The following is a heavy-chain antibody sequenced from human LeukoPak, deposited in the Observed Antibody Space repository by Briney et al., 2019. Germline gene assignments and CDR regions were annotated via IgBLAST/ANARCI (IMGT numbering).Heavy chain of an antibody. J-gene: IGHJ4*02. CDR2: ISYDGSNK. V-gene: IGHV3-30*18. CDR3: AKELPYYYDSSGYMDY. Sequence: GRSLRLSCAASGFTFSSYGMHWVRQAPGKGLEWVAVISYDGSNKYYADSVKGRFTISRDNSKNTLYLQMNSLRAEDTAVYYCAKELPYYYDSSGYMDYWGQGTLVKVSS. D-gene: IGHD3-22*01. CDR1: GFTFSSYG.